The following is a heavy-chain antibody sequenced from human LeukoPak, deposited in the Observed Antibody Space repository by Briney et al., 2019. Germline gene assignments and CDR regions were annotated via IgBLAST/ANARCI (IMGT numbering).Heavy chain of an antibody. CDR2: IKSKVDGGTI. CDR3: TWDSSFAPQ. J-gene: IGHJ1*01. V-gene: IGHV3-15*01. Sequence: GGSLRLSCAASGFTFSNAWMSWVRQAPGKGLEWVCSIKSKVDGGTIDYAAPVQGRFTISRDDSKNTLFLQMNSLSTEDAAGYYCTWDSSFAPQWREGTVVIVSS. D-gene: IGHD6-6*01. CDR1: GFTFSNAW.